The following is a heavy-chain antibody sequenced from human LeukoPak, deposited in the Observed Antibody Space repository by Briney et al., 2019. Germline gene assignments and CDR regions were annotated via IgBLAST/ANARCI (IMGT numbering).Heavy chain of an antibody. J-gene: IGHJ4*02. CDR3: ARDENPLNLHIAIVDY. Sequence: SETPSLTCTVSGYSISSGYYWAWIRQSPGKGLEWIGSILHSGSTYYSPSLKSRVTLSVDTSKNQFSLKLSSVTAADTAVYYCARDENPLNLHIAIVDYWGQGTLVTVSS. V-gene: IGHV4-38-2*02. D-gene: IGHD6-13*01. CDR1: GYSISSGYY. CDR2: ILHSGST.